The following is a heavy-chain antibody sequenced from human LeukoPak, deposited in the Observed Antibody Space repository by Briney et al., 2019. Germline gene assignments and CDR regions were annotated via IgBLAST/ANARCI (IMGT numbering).Heavy chain of an antibody. V-gene: IGHV2-70*11. Sequence: TLSLTCTVSGGSISSSVYNWDWIRQPPGKALEWLARIDWDDDKYYSTSLKTRLTISKDTSKNQVVLTMTNMDPVDTATYYCARISFVVVPAAIWGQGTTVTVSS. CDR2: IDWDDDK. J-gene: IGHJ6*02. D-gene: IGHD2-2*01. CDR1: GGSISSSVYN. CDR3: ARISFVVVPAAI.